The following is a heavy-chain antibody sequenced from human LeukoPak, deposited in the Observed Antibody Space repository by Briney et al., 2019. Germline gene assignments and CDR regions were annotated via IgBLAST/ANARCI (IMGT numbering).Heavy chain of an antibody. D-gene: IGHD3-9*01. Sequence: SETLSLTCTVSGVSISSYYWSWIRQPPGKGLEWIGYIYYSGSTNYNPSLKSRVTISVDTSKNQFSLKLSSVTAADTAVYYCARQKVDFDWLRVSWFDPWGQGTLVTVSS. V-gene: IGHV4-59*08. CDR3: ARQKVDFDWLRVSWFDP. J-gene: IGHJ5*02. CDR2: IYYSGST. CDR1: GVSISSYY.